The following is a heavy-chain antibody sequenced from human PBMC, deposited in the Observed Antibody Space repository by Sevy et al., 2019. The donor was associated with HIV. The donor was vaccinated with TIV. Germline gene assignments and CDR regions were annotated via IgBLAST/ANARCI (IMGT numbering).Heavy chain of an antibody. CDR1: GYTFTSYG. CDR2: ISAYNGNT. Sequence: ASVKVSCKASGYTFTSYGISWVRQAPGQGLEWMGWISAYNGNTNYAQKLQGRVTMTTDTSTSTAYMELRSLRSDDTAVYYSARDAYYYDSSGYYNYWGQGTLVTVSS. V-gene: IGHV1-18*04. D-gene: IGHD3-22*01. CDR3: ARDAYYYDSSGYYNY. J-gene: IGHJ4*02.